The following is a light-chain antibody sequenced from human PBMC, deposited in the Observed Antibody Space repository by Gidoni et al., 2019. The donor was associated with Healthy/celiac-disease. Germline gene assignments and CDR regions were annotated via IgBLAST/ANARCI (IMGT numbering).Light chain of an antibody. J-gene: IGKJ1*01. Sequence: VMTQSPATLSVSPGERATLSCRASPSVSSNLAWYQQKPGQAPRLLIYGASTRATGIPARFSGSGSGTEFTLTISSLQSEDFAVYYCQQYNNWRSFGQGTKVEIK. CDR3: QQYNNWRS. CDR1: PSVSSN. V-gene: IGKV3-15*01. CDR2: GAS.